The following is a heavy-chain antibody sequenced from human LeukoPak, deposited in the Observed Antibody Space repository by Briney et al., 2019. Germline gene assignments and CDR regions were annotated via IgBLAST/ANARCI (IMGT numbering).Heavy chain of an antibody. J-gene: IGHJ4*02. CDR1: GYTFTSYY. V-gene: IGHV1-46*01. D-gene: IGHD3-22*01. CDR2: INPSGGST. Sequence: GAPVKVSCKASGYTFTSYYMHWVRQAPGQGLEWMGIINPSGGSTSYAQKFQGRVTMTRHTSTSRVYMELSSLRSEDTAVYYCAREHDSSGYPDYWGQGTLVTVSS. CDR3: AREHDSSGYPDY.